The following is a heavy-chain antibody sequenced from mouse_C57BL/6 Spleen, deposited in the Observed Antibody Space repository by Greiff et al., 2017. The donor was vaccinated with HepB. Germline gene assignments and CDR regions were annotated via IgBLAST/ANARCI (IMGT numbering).Heavy chain of an antibody. CDR2: IHPNSGST. D-gene: IGHD2-2*01. CDR1: GYTFTSYW. Sequence: QVHVKQPGAELVKPGASVKLSCKASGYTFTSYWMHWVKQRPGQGLEWIGMIHPNSGSTNYNEKFKSKATLTVDKSSSTAYMQLSSLTSEDSAVYYCARPVTYYAMDYWGQGTSVTVSS. J-gene: IGHJ4*01. V-gene: IGHV1-64*01. CDR3: ARPVTYYAMDY.